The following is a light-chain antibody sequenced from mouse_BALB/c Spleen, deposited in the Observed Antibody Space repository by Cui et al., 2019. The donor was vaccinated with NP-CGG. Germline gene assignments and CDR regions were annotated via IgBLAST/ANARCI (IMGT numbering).Light chain of an antibody. J-gene: IGLJ1*01. CDR2: STN. CDR3: ALWYSNHWG. V-gene: IGLV1*01. CDR1: TGAVTTKNY. Sequence: QAVVTQASALTTSPGETVTLTCRSSTGAVTTKNYANWVQEKPNHLFTGLIGSTNNRAPGVPARFSGSLIGDKAALTITGAQTEDEAIYFCALWYSNHWGFGGGTKLTVL.